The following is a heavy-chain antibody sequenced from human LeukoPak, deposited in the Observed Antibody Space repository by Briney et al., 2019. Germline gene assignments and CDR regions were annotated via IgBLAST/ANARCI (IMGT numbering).Heavy chain of an antibody. CDR1: GFTVSSNY. J-gene: IGHJ4*02. D-gene: IGHD3-3*01. CDR3: AKDFWSGYYPNY. CDR2: SGSGGST. V-gene: IGHV3-53*01. Sequence: SGGSLRLSCADSGFTVSSNYMRWVRQAPGKGLEWVSGSGSGGSTYYADSVKGRFTIPRDNSKNTLYLQMNSLRAEDTAVYYCAKDFWSGYYPNYWGQGTLVTVSS.